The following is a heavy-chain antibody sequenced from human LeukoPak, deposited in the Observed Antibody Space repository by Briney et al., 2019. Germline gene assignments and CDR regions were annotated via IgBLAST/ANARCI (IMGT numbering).Heavy chain of an antibody. CDR2: ISSSSSYI. CDR3: ARGPSIVWFGGNWFDP. J-gene: IGHJ5*02. V-gene: IGHV3-21*01. CDR1: GFTFDDYT. Sequence: GGSLRLSCAASGFTFDDYTMHWVRQAPGKGLEWVSSISSSSSYIYYAGSVKGRFTISRDNAKNSLYLQMNSLRAEDTAVYYCARGPSIVWFGGNWFDPWGQGTLVTVSS. D-gene: IGHD3-10*01.